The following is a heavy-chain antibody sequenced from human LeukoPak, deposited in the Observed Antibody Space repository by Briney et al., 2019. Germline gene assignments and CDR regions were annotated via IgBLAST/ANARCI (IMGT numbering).Heavy chain of an antibody. CDR3: AREIETSFWSGYYTGISYFDY. J-gene: IGHJ4*02. Sequence: GGSLRLSCAASGFTFSSYWMSWVRQAPGKGLEWVANIKQDGSEKYYVDSVKGRFTISRDNAMNSLYLQMNSLRAEDTAVYYCAREIETSFWSGYYTGISYFDYWGQGTLVTVSS. D-gene: IGHD3-3*01. CDR1: GFTFSSYW. CDR2: IKQDGSEK. V-gene: IGHV3-7*01.